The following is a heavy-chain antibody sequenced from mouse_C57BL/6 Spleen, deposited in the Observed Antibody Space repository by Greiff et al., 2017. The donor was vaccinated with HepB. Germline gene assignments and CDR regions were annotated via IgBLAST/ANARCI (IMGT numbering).Heavy chain of an antibody. Sequence: EVQLQQSGPELVKPGASVKISCKASGYTFTDYYMNWVKQSHGKSLEWIGDINPNNGGTSYNQKFKGKATLTVDKSSSTAYMELRSLTSEDSAVYYCAREERNWYFDVWGTGTTVTVSS. V-gene: IGHV1-26*01. CDR3: AREERNWYFDV. CDR2: INPNNGGT. J-gene: IGHJ1*03. CDR1: GYTFTDYY.